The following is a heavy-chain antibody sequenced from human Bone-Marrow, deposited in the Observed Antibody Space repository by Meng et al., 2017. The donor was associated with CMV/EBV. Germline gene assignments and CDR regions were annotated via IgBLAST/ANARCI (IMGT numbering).Heavy chain of an antibody. D-gene: IGHD2-2*02. Sequence: GESLKISCAASGFTFSSYAMHWVRQAPGKGLEWEAVISYDGSNKYYADSVKGRFTISRDNSKNTLYLQMNSLRAEDTAVYYCARVMTRSGYCSSTSCYKLPANNWFDPWGQGTLVTVSS. V-gene: IGHV3-30-3*01. CDR2: ISYDGSNK. CDR1: GFTFSSYA. J-gene: IGHJ5*02. CDR3: ARVMTRSGYCSSTSCYKLPANNWFDP.